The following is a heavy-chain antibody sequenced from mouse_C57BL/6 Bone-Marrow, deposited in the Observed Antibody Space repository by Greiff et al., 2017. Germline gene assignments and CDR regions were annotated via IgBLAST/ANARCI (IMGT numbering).Heavy chain of an antibody. V-gene: IGHV1-5*01. CDR3: TRAFYYYGSSPWFAY. D-gene: IGHD1-1*01. J-gene: IGHJ3*01. CDR1: GYTFTSYW. CDR2: IYPGNSDT. Sequence: EVQLQQSGTVLARPGASVKMSCKTSGYTFTSYWMHWVKQRPGKGLEWIGAIYPGNSDTSYNQKFKGKAKLTAVTSASTAYMELSSLTNEDSAVYYCTRAFYYYGSSPWFAYWGQGTLVTVSA.